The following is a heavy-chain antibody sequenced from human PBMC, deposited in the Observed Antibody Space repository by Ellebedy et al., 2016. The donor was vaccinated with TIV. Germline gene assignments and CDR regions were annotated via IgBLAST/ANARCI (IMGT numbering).Heavy chain of an antibody. J-gene: IGHJ3*02. CDR1: GFTFSNYW. CDR3: ARLLLSWPEDGFDI. V-gene: IGHV3-7*02. Sequence: GESLKISXAASGFTFSNYWMSWVRQTPEKGLEWVANIKQDGSEKYYVDSVKGRFTISRDNTKNSLYLQMNSLRAEDTAVYYCARLLLSWPEDGFDIWGQGTMVTVSS. CDR2: IKQDGSEK. D-gene: IGHD2-15*01.